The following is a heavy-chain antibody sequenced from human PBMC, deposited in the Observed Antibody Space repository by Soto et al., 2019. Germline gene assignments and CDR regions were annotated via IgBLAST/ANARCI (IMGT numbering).Heavy chain of an antibody. CDR3: VKDPPITLGYYYGMDV. Sequence: ASVKVSCKASGYTFTSYGISWVRQAPGQGLEWMGWISAYNGNTNYAQKLQGRVTMTTDTSTSTAYMELRSLRSDDTAVYYCVKDPPITLGYYYGMDVWGQGTTVTVSS. CDR1: GYTFTSYG. V-gene: IGHV1-18*01. CDR2: ISAYNGNT. J-gene: IGHJ6*02. D-gene: IGHD3-16*01.